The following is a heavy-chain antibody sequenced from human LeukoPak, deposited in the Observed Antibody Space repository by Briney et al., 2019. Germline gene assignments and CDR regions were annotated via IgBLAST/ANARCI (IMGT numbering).Heavy chain of an antibody. J-gene: IGHJ4*02. V-gene: IGHV1-69*13. Sequence: ASVKVSCKASGGTLSSYAISWVRQAPGQGLEWMGGIIPIFGTANYAQKFQGRVTITADESTSTAYMELSSLRPEDTAVYYCASRDGYKGYWGQGTLVTVSS. CDR1: GGTLSSYA. CDR3: ASRDGYKGY. CDR2: IIPIFGTA. D-gene: IGHD5-24*01.